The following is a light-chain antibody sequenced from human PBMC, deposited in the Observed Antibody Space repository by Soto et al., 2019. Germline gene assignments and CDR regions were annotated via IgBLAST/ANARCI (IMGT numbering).Light chain of an antibody. CDR1: QSVSNW. Sequence: IQITQSPSTLSASVGARVTMTCRASQSVSNWLAWYQQKPGKAPKLLIYDASTLEDGVSSRFSGSGSGTEFTLSISSLQPDDYATYYCQQYTTYWTVGQGTKVDIK. J-gene: IGKJ1*01. CDR2: DAS. V-gene: IGKV1-5*01. CDR3: QQYTTYWT.